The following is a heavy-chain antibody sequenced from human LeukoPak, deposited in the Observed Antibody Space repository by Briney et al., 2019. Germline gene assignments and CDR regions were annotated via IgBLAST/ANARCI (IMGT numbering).Heavy chain of an antibody. CDR3: ARRVSNHMATYYYYGMDV. CDR1: GYTFTSYG. CDR2: SSAYNGNT. V-gene: IGHV1-18*01. Sequence: GASVKVSCKASGYTFTSYGISWVRQAPGQWLEWMGWSSAYNGNTNYAQKLQGRVTMTTDTSTSTAYMELRSLRSDDTAVYYCARRVSNHMATYYYYGMDVWGQGTTVTVSS. D-gene: IGHD2/OR15-2a*01. J-gene: IGHJ6*02.